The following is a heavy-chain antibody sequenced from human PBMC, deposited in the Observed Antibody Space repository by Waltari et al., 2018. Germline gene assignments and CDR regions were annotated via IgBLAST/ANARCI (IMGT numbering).Heavy chain of an antibody. CDR2: IYYSGST. Sequence: QLQLQESGPGLVKPSETLSLTCTVSGGSISSSSYYWGWIRQPPGKGLEWIGSIYYSGSTYYNPSLKSRVTISVDTSKNQFSLKLSSVTAADTAVYYCARVYYYDSSGYYRPFDYWGQGTLVTVSS. D-gene: IGHD3-22*01. J-gene: IGHJ4*02. CDR1: GGSISSSSYY. V-gene: IGHV4-39*07. CDR3: ARVYYYDSSGYYRPFDY.